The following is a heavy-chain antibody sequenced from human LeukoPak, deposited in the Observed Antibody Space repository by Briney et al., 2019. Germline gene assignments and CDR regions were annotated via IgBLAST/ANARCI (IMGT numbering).Heavy chain of an antibody. D-gene: IGHD6-13*01. CDR2: IFYTGSS. J-gene: IGHJ3*02. CDR1: GASISSYY. Sequence: SETLSLTCTASGASISSYYWSWIRQPPGKGLEWIGHIFYTGSSNYNPSLKSRVTISLDRSKNQFSLRLTSVTAADTAVYYCARVFGYSSSSWGDAFDIWGQGTMVTVSS. V-gene: IGHV4-59*01. CDR3: ARVFGYSSSSWGDAFDI.